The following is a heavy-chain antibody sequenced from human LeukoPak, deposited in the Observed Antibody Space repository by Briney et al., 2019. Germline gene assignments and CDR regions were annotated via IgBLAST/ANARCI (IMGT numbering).Heavy chain of an antibody. J-gene: IGHJ5*02. V-gene: IGHV1-8*01. CDR2: MNPNSGDT. CDR1: GYTFTSYE. CDR3: ARDILTGPTNWFDP. D-gene: IGHD3-9*01. Sequence: ASVKVSCKASGYTFTSYEINWVRQATGQGLVWMGWMNPNSGDTGYAQKFQGRVTMTRDTSISTAYMELSSLRSEDTAVYYCARDILTGPTNWFDPWGQGTLVTVSS.